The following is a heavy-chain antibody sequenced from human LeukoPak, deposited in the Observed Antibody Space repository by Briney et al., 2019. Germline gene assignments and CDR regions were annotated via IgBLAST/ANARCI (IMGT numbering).Heavy chain of an antibody. CDR1: GFTFSDYY. CDR2: ISSSSSYT. V-gene: IGHV3-11*05. D-gene: IGHD3-10*01. CDR3: ARDLLRYGSGSYYGY. Sequence: GGSLRLSCAASGFTFSDYYMSWIRQAPGKGLEWASYISSSSSYTNYADSVKGRFTISRDNAKNSLYLQMNSLRAEDTAVYYCARDLLRYGSGSYYGYWGQGTLVTVSS. J-gene: IGHJ4*02.